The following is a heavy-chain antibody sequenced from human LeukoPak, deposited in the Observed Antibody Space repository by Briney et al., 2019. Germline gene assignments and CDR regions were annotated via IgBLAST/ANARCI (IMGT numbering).Heavy chain of an antibody. CDR1: GGSISSRSYY. CDR3: ARLPSELYYYDSSGYYGY. D-gene: IGHD3-22*01. V-gene: IGHV4-39*01. CDR2: IYYSGST. Sequence: PSETLSLTCTVSGGSISSRSYYWGWIRQPPGKGLEWIGSIYYSGSTYYNPSLKSRVTISVDTSKNQFSLKLSSVTAADTAVYYCARLPSELYYYDSSGYYGYWGQGTLVTVSS. J-gene: IGHJ4*02.